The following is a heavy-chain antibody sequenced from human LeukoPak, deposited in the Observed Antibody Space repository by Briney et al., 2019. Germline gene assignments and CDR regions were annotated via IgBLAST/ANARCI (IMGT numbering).Heavy chain of an antibody. CDR2: ISYDGSKK. CDR3: AKPLSAYGLKYYFDY. V-gene: IGHV3-30*18. CDR1: GFTFSSYG. J-gene: IGHJ4*02. Sequence: TGGSLRLSCAASGFTFSSYGMHWVRQAPGKGLEWAAVISYDGSKKYYVDSVKGRFTISRDNSKNTLYLQMNSLRGEDTAVYYCAKPLSAYGLKYYFDYWGQGTLVTVSS. D-gene: IGHD3-10*01.